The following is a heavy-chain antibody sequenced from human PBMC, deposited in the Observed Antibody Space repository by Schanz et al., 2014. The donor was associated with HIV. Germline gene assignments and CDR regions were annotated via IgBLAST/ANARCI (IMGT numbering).Heavy chain of an antibody. V-gene: IGHV3-21*01. J-gene: IGHJ4*02. Sequence: VQLVESGGSVVQPGRSLRLSCAASGFTFNSYAMNWVRQAPGKGLEWVASITSSGSYRYYADSVKGQFTISRDNAKKSLYLQMNSLRTEDTAVYYCARARISTVGAPHFDLWGQGTLVTVSS. CDR3: ARARISTVGAPHFDL. CDR1: GFTFNSYA. D-gene: IGHD1-26*01. CDR2: ITSSGSYR.